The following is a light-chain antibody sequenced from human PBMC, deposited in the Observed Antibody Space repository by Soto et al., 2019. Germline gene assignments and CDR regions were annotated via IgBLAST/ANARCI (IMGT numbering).Light chain of an antibody. J-gene: IGKJ2*01. CDR3: HHYGSSPYT. CDR2: AAS. CDR1: QSVTTY. V-gene: IGKV3-20*01. Sequence: EVVLTQSPGTLSLSPGERATLSCRASQSVTTYLAWYQQKPGQAPRLLIYAASSRATGIPDRFSGSGSDIDFTLTISRLEPEDFAVYYCHHYGSSPYTFGQGTKLEIK.